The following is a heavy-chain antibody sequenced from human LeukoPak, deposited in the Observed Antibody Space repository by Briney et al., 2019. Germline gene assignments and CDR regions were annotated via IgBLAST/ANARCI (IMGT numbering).Heavy chain of an antibody. Sequence: GGSLRLSCAASGFTFSSYSMNWVRQAPGKGLEWVSYISSSSSTIYYADSVKGRFTISRDNAKNSLYLQMNSLRAEDTAVYHCARGTYYYDSSGYPYWGQGTLVTVSS. J-gene: IGHJ4*02. V-gene: IGHV3-48*04. CDR2: ISSSSSTI. CDR1: GFTFSSYS. D-gene: IGHD3-22*01. CDR3: ARGTYYYDSSGYPY.